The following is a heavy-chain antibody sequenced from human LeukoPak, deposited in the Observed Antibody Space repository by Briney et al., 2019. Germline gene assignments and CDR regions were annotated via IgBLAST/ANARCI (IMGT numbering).Heavy chain of an antibody. D-gene: IGHD6-19*01. CDR2: LNSGGNT. V-gene: IGHV3-66*01. CDR1: GFTVSRNY. Sequence: PGGSLRLSCAASGFTVSRNYMTWVPQAPGEGLEWVSSLNSGGNTYYADSVKDRFTISRDNSQNTVYLQMSSLRAEDTAVYYCARLRYSRGPLGFWGQGTLVTVSS. J-gene: IGHJ4*02. CDR3: ARLRYSRGPLGF.